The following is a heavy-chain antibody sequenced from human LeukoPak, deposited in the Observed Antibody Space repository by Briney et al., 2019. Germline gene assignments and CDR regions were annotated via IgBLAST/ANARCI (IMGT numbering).Heavy chain of an antibody. CDR2: IYYSGNT. Sequence: SETLSLTCTVSGGSISSGGYYWSWIRQHPGKGLEWIGYIYYSGNTYYNPSLKSRVTISVDTSKNQFSLKLSSVTAADTAVYYCARDAGIGTLYYYYMDVWGKGTTVTVSS. V-gene: IGHV4-31*03. CDR1: GGSISSGGYY. CDR3: ARDAGIGTLYYYYMDV. D-gene: IGHD1-14*01. J-gene: IGHJ6*03.